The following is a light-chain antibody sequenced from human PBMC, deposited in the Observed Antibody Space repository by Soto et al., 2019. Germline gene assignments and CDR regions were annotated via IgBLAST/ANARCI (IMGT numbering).Light chain of an antibody. J-gene: IGLJ7*01. V-gene: IGLV2-14*01. Sequence: QSALTQPASVSGSPGQSITVSCTGTSGDVGGYNYVSWYQQHPGKAPKLMISGVSNRPSGVSNRFSGSKSGNTASLTISGLQAEDEADYYCTSWTSSSTLVFGGGTQLTVL. CDR3: TSWTSSSTLV. CDR2: GVS. CDR1: SGDVGGYNY.